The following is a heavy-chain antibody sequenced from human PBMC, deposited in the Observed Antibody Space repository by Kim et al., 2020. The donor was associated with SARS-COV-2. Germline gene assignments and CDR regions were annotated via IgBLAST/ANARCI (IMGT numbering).Heavy chain of an antibody. D-gene: IGHD3-22*01. Sequence: SETLSLTCTVSGGSISSSSYYWGWIRQPPGKGLEWIGSIYYSGSTYYNPSLKSRVTISVDTSKNQFSLKLSSVTAADTAVYYCARRYYYDSSGYYPDAFDIWGQGTMVTVSS. J-gene: IGHJ3*02. V-gene: IGHV4-39*01. CDR3: ARRYYYDSSGYYPDAFDI. CDR2: IYYSGST. CDR1: GGSISSSSYY.